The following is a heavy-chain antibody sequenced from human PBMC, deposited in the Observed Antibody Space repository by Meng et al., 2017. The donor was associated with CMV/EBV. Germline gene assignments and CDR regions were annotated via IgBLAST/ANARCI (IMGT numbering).Heavy chain of an antibody. V-gene: IGHV4-4*07. CDR1: GGSISSYY. J-gene: IGHJ5*02. D-gene: IGHD2-2*02. CDR2: IYTSGST. Sequence: QVQVQESGPGLVKPSETLSLTCTVSGGSISSYYWSWIRQPAGKGLEWIGRIYTSGSTNYNPSLKSRVTMSVDTSKNQFSLKLSSVTAADTAVYYCAREIVVVPAAIDNWFDPWGQGTLVTVSS. CDR3: AREIVVVPAAIDNWFDP.